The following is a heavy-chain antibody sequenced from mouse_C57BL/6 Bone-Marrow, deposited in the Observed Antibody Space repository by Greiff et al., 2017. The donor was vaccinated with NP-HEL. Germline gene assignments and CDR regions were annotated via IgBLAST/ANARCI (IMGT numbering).Heavy chain of an antibody. D-gene: IGHD1-1*01. CDR3: ARHPHYYGSRCAMDY. Sequence: EVQVVESGGDLVKPGGSLKLSCAASGFTFSSYGMSCVRQTPDKRLEWVATISSGGSSTSYPDSVKGRFTISRDNAKNTLYLQMSSLKSEDTAMYYCARHPHYYGSRCAMDYWGQGTSVTVSS. CDR1: GFTFSSYG. J-gene: IGHJ4*01. V-gene: IGHV5-6*01. CDR2: ISSGGSST.